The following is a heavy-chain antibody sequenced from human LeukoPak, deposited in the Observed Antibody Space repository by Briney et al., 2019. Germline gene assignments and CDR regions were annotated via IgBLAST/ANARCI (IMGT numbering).Heavy chain of an antibody. CDR1: GGSINSYY. CDR3: ARDPGITVTTSQKYWYFDL. J-gene: IGHJ2*01. CDR2: IYDSGST. Sequence: PSETLSLTCTVSGGSINSYYWSWIRQPPGKGLEWIGYIYDSGSTNYNPSLKSRVTISVDTSNNQFSLKLSSVTAADTAVYYCARDPGITVTTSQKYWYFDLWGRGTLVTVSS. V-gene: IGHV4-59*12. D-gene: IGHD4-17*01.